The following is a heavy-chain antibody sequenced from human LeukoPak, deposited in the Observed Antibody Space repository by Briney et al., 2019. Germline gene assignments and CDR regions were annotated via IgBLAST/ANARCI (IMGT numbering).Heavy chain of an antibody. CDR2: IYYSGST. CDR3: ARGLGAFDI. CDR1: GASISSGGYY. V-gene: IGHV4-31*03. J-gene: IGHJ3*02. D-gene: IGHD3-3*01. Sequence: SETLSLTCTVSGASISSGGYYWSWIRPHPGKGLEWIGYIYYSGSTYYNPSLKSRVTISVDTSKNQFSLKLSSVTAADTAVYYCARGLGAFDIWGQGTMVTVSS.